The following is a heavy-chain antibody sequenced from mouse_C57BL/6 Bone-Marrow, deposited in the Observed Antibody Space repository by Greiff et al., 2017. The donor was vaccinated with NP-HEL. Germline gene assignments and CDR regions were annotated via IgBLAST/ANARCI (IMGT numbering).Heavy chain of an antibody. CDR3: ARGYYSNYFDY. V-gene: IGHV5-17*01. Sequence: EVQGVESGGGLVKSGGSLKLSCAASGFTFSDYGMHWVRQAPEKGLEWVAYISSGSSTIYYADTVKGRFTISRDNAKNTLFLQMTSLRSEDTAMYYCARGYYSNYFDYWGQGTTLTVSS. J-gene: IGHJ2*01. D-gene: IGHD2-5*01. CDR1: GFTFSDYG. CDR2: ISSGSSTI.